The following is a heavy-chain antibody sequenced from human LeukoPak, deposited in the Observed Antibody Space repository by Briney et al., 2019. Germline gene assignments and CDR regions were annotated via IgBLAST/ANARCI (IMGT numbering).Heavy chain of an antibody. Sequence: ASVKVSCKVSGYTLTELSMHWVRQAPGKGLEWMGGFDPEDGETIYAQKFQGRVTMTEDTSTDTAYMELSSLRSDDTAVYYCARDGAYHDSSGSYYGVGDDYWGQGTLVTVSS. V-gene: IGHV1-24*01. CDR1: GYTLTELS. D-gene: IGHD3-22*01. CDR3: ARDGAYHDSSGSYYGVGDDY. CDR2: FDPEDGET. J-gene: IGHJ4*02.